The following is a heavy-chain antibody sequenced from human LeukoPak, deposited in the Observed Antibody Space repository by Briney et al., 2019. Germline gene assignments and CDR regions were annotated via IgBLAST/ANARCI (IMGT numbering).Heavy chain of an antibody. Sequence: GGSLRLSCAASGFAFSSSWMAWVRQAPGKGLEWVANMNPDGSTKNYVDSVRGRFTISRDNAKNSLYLQMNSLRADDTAVYYCARDSGYSAFDYWGQGALVTVSS. J-gene: IGHJ4*02. CDR1: GFAFSSSW. D-gene: IGHD5-12*01. V-gene: IGHV3-7*05. CDR3: ARDSGYSAFDY. CDR2: MNPDGSTK.